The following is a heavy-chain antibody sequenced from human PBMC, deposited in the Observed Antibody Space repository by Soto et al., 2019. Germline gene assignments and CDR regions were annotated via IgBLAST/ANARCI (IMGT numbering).Heavy chain of an antibody. CDR2: IYHSGST. CDR3: ARVVTTVTTSSGWYFQH. V-gene: IGHV4-30-2*01. CDR1: GGSISSGDYY. J-gene: IGHJ1*01. D-gene: IGHD4-17*01. Sequence: SETLSLTCTVSGGSISSGDYYWSWIRQPPGKGLEWIGYIYHSGSTYYNPSLKSRVTISVDRSKNQFSLKLSSVTAADTAVYYCARVVTTVTTSSGWYFQHWGQGTLVTVSS.